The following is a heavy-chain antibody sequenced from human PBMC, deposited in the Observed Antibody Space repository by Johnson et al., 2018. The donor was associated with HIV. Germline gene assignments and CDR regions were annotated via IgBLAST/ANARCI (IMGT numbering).Heavy chain of an antibody. CDR3: AKGGSLTQDAPFDI. CDR2: IWYDGSNK. Sequence: QVQLVESGGGLVQPGGSLRLSCSESRIFFDDYGMRGVRQSPGKGLEWVAVIWYDGSNKYYADSVKGRFTISRDNSKKTLYLQMNSLRAEDTAVYYCAKGGSLTQDAPFDIWGQGTMVTVSS. V-gene: IGHV3-33*06. CDR1: RIFFDDYG. J-gene: IGHJ3*02. D-gene: IGHD1-14*01.